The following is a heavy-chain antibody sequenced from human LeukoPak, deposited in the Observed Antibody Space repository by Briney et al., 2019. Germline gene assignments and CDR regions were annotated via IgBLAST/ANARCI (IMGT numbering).Heavy chain of an antibody. J-gene: IGHJ4*02. V-gene: IGHV4-31*03. Sequence: SQTLSLTCTVSGGSISSGGYYWSWIRQHPGKGLEWIGYIYYSGSTYYNPSLKSRVTISVDTSKNQFSLKLSSVTAADTAVYYCARVDDSYGYVLDYWGQGTLVTVSS. CDR3: ARVDDSYGYVLDY. D-gene: IGHD5-18*01. CDR2: IYYSGST. CDR1: GGSISSGGYY.